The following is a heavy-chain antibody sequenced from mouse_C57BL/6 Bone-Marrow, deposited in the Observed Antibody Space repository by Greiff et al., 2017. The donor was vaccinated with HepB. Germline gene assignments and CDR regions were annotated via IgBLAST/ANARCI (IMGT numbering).Heavy chain of an antibody. CDR2: GQGLEWSG. J-gene: IGHJ1*03. Sequence: QVQLQQSGPELARPWASVKISCQAFYTFSRRVHFAIRDTNYWMQWVKQRPGQGLEWSGAIYPGNGDTSYNQKFKGKATLTADTSSSTAYMQLSSLTSEDSAVYYCAVLYGSSTEYFDVWGTGTTVTVSS. D-gene: IGHD1-1*01. CDR3: SEDSAVYYCAVLYGSSTEYFDV. CDR1: YTFSRRVH. V-gene: IGHV1-87*01.